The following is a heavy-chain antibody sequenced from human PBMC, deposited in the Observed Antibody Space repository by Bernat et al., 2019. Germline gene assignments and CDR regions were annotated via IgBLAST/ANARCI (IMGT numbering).Heavy chain of an antibody. J-gene: IGHJ4*02. Sequence: EVQLVESGGGLVQPGGSLRLSCAASGFTLSIYWMSWVRQAPGERLEWVATISSDGSGKYYVDPMKGRFTISRDNAKNSQYLQMNSLGAEDTAVYYCARENWGDFDYWGQGTLVTVSS. CDR1: GFTLSIYW. CDR2: ISSDGSGK. V-gene: IGHV3-7*03. D-gene: IGHD7-27*01. CDR3: ARENWGDFDY.